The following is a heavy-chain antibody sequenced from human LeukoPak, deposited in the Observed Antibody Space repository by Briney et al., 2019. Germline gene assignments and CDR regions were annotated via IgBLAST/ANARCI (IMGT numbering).Heavy chain of an antibody. J-gene: IGHJ4*02. V-gene: IGHV3-7*01. CDR2: IKQDGSEK. D-gene: IGHD3-10*01. Sequence: PGGPLRLSCAASGFTFSSYWMSWVRQAPGKGLEWVANIKQDGSEKYYVDSVKGRFTISRDNAKNSLYLQMNSLRAEDTAVYYCAREPLDYYGSGSYPYIDYWGQGTLVTVSS. CDR1: GFTFSSYW. CDR3: AREPLDYYGSGSYPYIDY.